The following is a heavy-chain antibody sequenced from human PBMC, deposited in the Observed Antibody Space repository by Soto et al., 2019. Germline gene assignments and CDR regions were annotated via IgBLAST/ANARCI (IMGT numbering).Heavy chain of an antibody. D-gene: IGHD1-26*01. Sequence: SVKVSCKSSGGTCSSYAISWVRQAPGQGLEWMGGIIPIFGTANYAQKFQGRVTITADESTSTAYMELSSLRSEDTAVYYCARVESGSYTVDAFDIWGQGTMVTVSS. CDR3: ARVESGSYTVDAFDI. J-gene: IGHJ3*02. CDR2: IIPIFGTA. CDR1: GGTCSSYA. V-gene: IGHV1-69*13.